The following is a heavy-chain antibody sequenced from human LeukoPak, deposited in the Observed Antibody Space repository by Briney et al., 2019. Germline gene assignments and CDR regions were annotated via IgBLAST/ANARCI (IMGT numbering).Heavy chain of an antibody. CDR2: ISFSGGSS. CDR1: GFTFSNYA. D-gene: IGHD6-13*01. J-gene: IGHJ4*02. V-gene: IGHV3-23*01. CDR3: TTVRGYINSWPFDY. Sequence: GGSLRLSCAASGFTFSNYAMSWVRQAPGKGLEWVSVISFSGGSSYYADSVKGRFTISRDNSKNTLYLQMNSLRGEDTAVYYCTTVRGYINSWPFDYWGQGILVTVSS.